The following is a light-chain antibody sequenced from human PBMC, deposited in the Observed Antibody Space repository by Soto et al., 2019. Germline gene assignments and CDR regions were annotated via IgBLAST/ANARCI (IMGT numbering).Light chain of an antibody. V-gene: IGLV1-40*01. J-gene: IGLJ1*01. CDR3: QSYDDSLSVHYV. CDR2: GNT. Sequence: QSLLTQPPSVSGAPGRMVTISCTGSSSNIGSTYDVQWYQQLPGTAPKLLIHGNTDRPSGVPDRFSGSKSGTSASLAITGLQADDEADYYCQSYDDSLSVHYVFGTGTKVTVL. CDR1: SSNIGSTYD.